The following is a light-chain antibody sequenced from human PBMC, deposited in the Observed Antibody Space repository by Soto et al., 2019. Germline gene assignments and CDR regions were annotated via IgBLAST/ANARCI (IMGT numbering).Light chain of an antibody. Sequence: DIQMTQSPSTLSASVGDRVTITCRASQSISSWLAWYQQKPGKAPKLLIYDASSLESGVPSSFSGSGSVTEFTLTISSLQPDDFATYYCQQYNSYSPITFGGGTKVEIK. V-gene: IGKV1-5*01. J-gene: IGKJ4*01. CDR3: QQYNSYSPIT. CDR2: DAS. CDR1: QSISSW.